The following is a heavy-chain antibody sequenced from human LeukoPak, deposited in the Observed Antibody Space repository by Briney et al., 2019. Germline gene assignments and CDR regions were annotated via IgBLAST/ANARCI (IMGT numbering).Heavy chain of an antibody. D-gene: IGHD6-19*01. V-gene: IGHV3-21*04. CDR2: ITSSSSSI. J-gene: IGHJ4*02. CDR1: GFTFSSYN. CDR3: AKGLYSSGWYY. Sequence: GGSLRLSCAASGFTFSSYNMNWVRQAPGKGLEWVSSITSSSSSIHYADSVKGRFTISRDNAKNSLYLQMNSLRAEDTAVYYCAKGLYSSGWYYWGQGTLVTVSS.